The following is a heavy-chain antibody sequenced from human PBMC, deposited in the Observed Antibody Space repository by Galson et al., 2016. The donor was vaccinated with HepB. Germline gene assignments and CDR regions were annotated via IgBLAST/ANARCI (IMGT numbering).Heavy chain of an antibody. J-gene: IGHJ4*02. Sequence: SLRLSCAASGFTVSSNYMPWVRQAPGKELEWVSSIYSGDRTYYADSVKGRFTISRHNSKNTLYLQMNSLRTEDTAVYYCVRSAYSGSYFDYWGQGTLVTVSS. CDR1: GFTVSSNY. CDR3: VRSAYSGSYFDY. V-gene: IGHV3-53*04. CDR2: IYSGDRT. D-gene: IGHD1-26*01.